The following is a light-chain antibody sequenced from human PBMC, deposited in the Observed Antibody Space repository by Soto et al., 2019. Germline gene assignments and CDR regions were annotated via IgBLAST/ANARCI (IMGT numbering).Light chain of an antibody. J-gene: IGKJ5*01. Sequence: DIQMTQSPSSLSASVGDRVTITCRASQSISSYLNWYQQKPGKAPKLLIYYASSLQSGVPSRFSGSGSGTEFTLTISSLQPEDFGTYYCLQHNTYPFTFGQGTRLEIK. CDR2: YAS. V-gene: IGKV1-17*01. CDR3: LQHNTYPFT. CDR1: QSISSY.